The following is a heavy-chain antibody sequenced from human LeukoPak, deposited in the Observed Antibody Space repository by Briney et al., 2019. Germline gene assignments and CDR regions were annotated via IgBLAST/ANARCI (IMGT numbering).Heavy chain of an antibody. CDR1: GYSFTSYW. Sequence: GESLKISCKASGYSFTSYWIAWVRQMPGKGLEWMGIIYPGDSDTRYSPSFQGQVTISADKSISAAYLQWSSLKASDTAMFYCARRGARQPRDPYDIWGQGTLVTVSS. V-gene: IGHV5-51*01. D-gene: IGHD3-16*01. J-gene: IGHJ3*02. CDR3: ARRGARQPRDPYDI. CDR2: IYPGDSDT.